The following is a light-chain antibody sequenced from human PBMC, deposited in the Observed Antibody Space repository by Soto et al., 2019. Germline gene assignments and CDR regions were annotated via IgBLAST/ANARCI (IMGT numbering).Light chain of an antibody. CDR2: HAS. J-gene: IGKJ2*01. V-gene: IGKV3-15*01. CDR1: QSVSDK. CDR3: QQYYRIPQT. Sequence: EIVMTQSPATVSVSPGERATLSCRASQSVSDKLAWYQQKPGQAPRLLIYHASARATGIPARFSGSGSGTEFTLTISGLQSEDFAVYYCQQYYRIPQTFGQGTKLEIK.